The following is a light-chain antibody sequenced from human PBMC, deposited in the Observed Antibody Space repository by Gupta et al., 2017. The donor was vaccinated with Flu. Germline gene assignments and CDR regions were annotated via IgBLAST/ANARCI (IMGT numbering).Light chain of an antibody. CDR1: SSDVGGYNY. CDR3: SSYTSSSTPV. Sequence: QSALTQPASVSGSPGQSTTISCPGTSSDVGGYNYVSWYQQHPGKAPKLMIYEVSNRPSGVSNRFSGSKSGNTASLTISGLQAEDEADYYCSSYTSSSTPVFGTGTKVTVL. V-gene: IGLV2-14*01. J-gene: IGLJ1*01. CDR2: EVS.